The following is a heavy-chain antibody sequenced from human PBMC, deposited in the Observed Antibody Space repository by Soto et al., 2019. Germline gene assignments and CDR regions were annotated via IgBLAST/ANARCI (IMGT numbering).Heavy chain of an antibody. Sequence: TSETLSLTCTVSGGSISSGGYYWSWIRQHPGKGLEWIGYIYYSGSTYYNPSLKSRVTISEDTSKNQFSLKLSSVTAADTAVYYCARGTGPSGMDVWGQGTTVTVSS. CDR3: ARGTGPSGMDV. CDR2: IYYSGST. V-gene: IGHV4-31*03. CDR1: GGSISSGGYY. J-gene: IGHJ6*02.